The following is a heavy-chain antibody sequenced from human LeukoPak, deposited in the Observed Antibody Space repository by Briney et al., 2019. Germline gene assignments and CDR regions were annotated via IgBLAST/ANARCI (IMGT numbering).Heavy chain of an antibody. Sequence: GRSLRLSCAASGFTFTSAAMSWVRPAPGKGVEWVSASSGSGGSTYYAASVQGRCTISRYNSKNTLDLQMNSLRAEDKGVYYCAKGSADVRPYYFDYWGQGTLVTVSS. CDR2: SSGSGGST. V-gene: IGHV3-23*01. J-gene: IGHJ4*02. CDR3: AKGSADVRPYYFDY. CDR1: GFTFTSAA. D-gene: IGHD2-15*01.